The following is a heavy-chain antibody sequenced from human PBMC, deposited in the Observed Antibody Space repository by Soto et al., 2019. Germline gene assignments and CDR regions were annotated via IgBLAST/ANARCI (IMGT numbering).Heavy chain of an antibody. Sequence: GGSLRLSCAASGFTFSSYGMHWVRQAPGKGLEWVAVISYDGSNKYYADSVKGRFTISRDNSKNTLYLQMNSLRAEDTAMYYCAKALLTQKYCSGGSCYSSFDYWGQGTLVTVSS. V-gene: IGHV3-30*18. CDR2: ISYDGSNK. CDR3: AKALLTQKYCSGGSCYSSFDY. J-gene: IGHJ4*02. CDR1: GFTFSSYG. D-gene: IGHD2-15*01.